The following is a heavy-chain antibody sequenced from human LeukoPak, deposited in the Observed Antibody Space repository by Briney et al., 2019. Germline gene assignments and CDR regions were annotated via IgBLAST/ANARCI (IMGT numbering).Heavy chain of an antibody. Sequence: PGGSLRLSCAASGFTFSSCWMNWFRQAPGKGLEWVGNINQEGSEKHYVNSVRGRFTISRDNAKNSLYLQMNSLRAEDTAVYYCARPRGPADAFDIWGQGTMVTVSS. CDR1: GFTFSSCW. J-gene: IGHJ3*02. CDR2: INQEGSEK. D-gene: IGHD3-16*01. V-gene: IGHV3-7*01. CDR3: ARPRGPADAFDI.